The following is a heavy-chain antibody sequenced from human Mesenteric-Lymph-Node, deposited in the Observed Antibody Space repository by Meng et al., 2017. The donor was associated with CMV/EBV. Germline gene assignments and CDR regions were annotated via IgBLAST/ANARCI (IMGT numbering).Heavy chain of an antibody. Sequence: GESLKISCAASGFTFSDYYMSWIRQAPGKGLEWVSYISSSGSTIYYADSVKGRFTISRDNAKNSLYLQMNSLRAEDTAVYYCARDLGGRVRGDPYGMDVWGQGTTVTVSS. V-gene: IGHV3-11*01. D-gene: IGHD3-10*01. CDR2: ISSSGSTI. CDR1: GFTFSDYY. CDR3: ARDLGGRVRGDPYGMDV. J-gene: IGHJ6*02.